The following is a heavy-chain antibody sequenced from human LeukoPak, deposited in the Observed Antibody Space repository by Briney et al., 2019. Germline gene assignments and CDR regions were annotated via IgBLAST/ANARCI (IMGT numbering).Heavy chain of an antibody. J-gene: IGHJ4*02. Sequence: SETLSLTCTVSGDSIRNYYWSWIRQPPGKGLEWIAFIHTSGDTNYNPSLKTRATISVDMSKNQFSLRLGSVTAADTAVYYCARRYNGSGTPLFYWGQGTLVTVSS. CDR1: GDSIRNYY. D-gene: IGHD3-10*01. V-gene: IGHV4-4*09. CDR3: ARRYNGSGTPLFY. CDR2: IHTSGDT.